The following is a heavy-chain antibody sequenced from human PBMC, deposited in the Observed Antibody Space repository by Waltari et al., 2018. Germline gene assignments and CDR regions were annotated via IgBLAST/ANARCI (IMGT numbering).Heavy chain of an antibody. CDR1: GRGTFSRYA. Sequence: QVQLVQSGAEVKKPGSSVKVSCKASGRGTFSRYAISWVRQAPGQGLEWMGGIILVLATTTYAQKFQGRVTITADEATSTAYMELSSLRSEDTAVYDCARAPLPGYNYDMDVWGQGTTVTVSS. J-gene: IGHJ6*02. CDR3: ARAPLPGYNYDMDV. V-gene: IGHV1-69*01. CDR2: IILVLATT.